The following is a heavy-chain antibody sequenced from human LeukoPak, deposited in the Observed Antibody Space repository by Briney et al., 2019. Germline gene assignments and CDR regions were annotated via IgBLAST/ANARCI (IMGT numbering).Heavy chain of an antibody. CDR3: ATDLNYDMLTPGGQFDY. J-gene: IGHJ4*02. Sequence: ASVKLSCKVSGYTLTELSMHWVRQAPGKGLEWMGGFDPEDGETIYAQKFQGRVTMTEDTSTDTAYMELSSLRSEDTAVYYCATDLNYDMLTPGGQFDYWGQGTLVTVSS. D-gene: IGHD3-9*01. CDR2: FDPEDGET. CDR1: GYTLTELS. V-gene: IGHV1-24*01.